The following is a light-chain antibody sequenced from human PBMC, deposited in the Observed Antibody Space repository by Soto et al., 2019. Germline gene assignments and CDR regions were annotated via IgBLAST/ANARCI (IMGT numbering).Light chain of an antibody. J-gene: IGKJ1*01. Sequence: EIVMTQSPATLSVSPGEGATLSCRASQSVSSNLAWYQQRPGQAPRLLIHGASTRATGIPDRFSGSGSGTDFTLTISRLEPEDFAVYYCQQYGSSPWTFGQGTKVDI. V-gene: IGKV3-20*01. CDR3: QQYGSSPWT. CDR2: GAS. CDR1: QSVSSN.